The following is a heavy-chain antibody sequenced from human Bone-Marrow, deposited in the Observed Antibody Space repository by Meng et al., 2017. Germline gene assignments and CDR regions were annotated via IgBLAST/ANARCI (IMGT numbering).Heavy chain of an antibody. CDR3: ARDQGDYYDSSGYYYGDDAFDI. D-gene: IGHD3-22*01. Sequence: GESLKISCTASGFTFSDYAMSWVRQAPGKGLEWVSYISSSGSTTYYADSVKGRFTISRDNAKNSLYLQMNSLRAEDTAVYYCARDQGDYYDSSGYYYGDDAFDIWGQGTMVTVSS. CDR2: ISSSGSTT. J-gene: IGHJ3*02. V-gene: IGHV3-11*04. CDR1: GFTFSDYA.